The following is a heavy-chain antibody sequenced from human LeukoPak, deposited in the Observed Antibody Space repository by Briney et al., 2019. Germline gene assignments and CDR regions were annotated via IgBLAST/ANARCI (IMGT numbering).Heavy chain of an antibody. Sequence: PGRSLRLSCVASGFTFSSYAIHWVRQAPGKGLEWVAVISSIVNYEYYADSVRGRFAVSRDNSKNTVYLQMNRLTPEDTAVYYCARQGPPGQWYFDLWGRGGTLVTVSS. CDR3: ARQGPPGQWYFDL. CDR1: GFTFSSYA. CDR2: ISSIVNYE. V-gene: IGHV3-30*09. J-gene: IGHJ2*01.